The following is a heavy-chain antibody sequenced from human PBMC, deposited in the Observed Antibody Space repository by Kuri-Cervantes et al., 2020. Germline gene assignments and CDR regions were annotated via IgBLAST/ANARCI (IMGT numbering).Heavy chain of an antibody. D-gene: IGHD6-13*01. V-gene: IGHV4-4*07. CDR2: IYTSEST. Sequence: SETLSLTCTVSGGSISSYYWSWIRQPAGKGLEWIGRIYTSESTNYNPSLKSRVTMSVDTSKNQFSLKLSSVTAADTAVYYCSSHSRPHYYYYGMDVWGQGTTVTVSS. CDR1: GGSISSYY. CDR3: SSHSRPHYYYYGMDV. J-gene: IGHJ6*02.